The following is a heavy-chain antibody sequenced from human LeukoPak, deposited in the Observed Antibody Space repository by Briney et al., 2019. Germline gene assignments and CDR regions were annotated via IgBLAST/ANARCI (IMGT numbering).Heavy chain of an antibody. CDR1: GFTVSSNY. D-gene: IGHD2-15*01. V-gene: IGHV4-39*07. CDR3: AREHCSGGSCYGDDAFDI. J-gene: IGHJ3*02. CDR2: IYYSGST. Sequence: GSLRLSCAASGFTVSSNYMSWVRQPPGKGLEWIGSIYYSGSTYYNPSLKSRVTISVDTSKNQFSLKLSSVTAADTAVYYCAREHCSGGSCYGDDAFDIWGQGTMVTVSS.